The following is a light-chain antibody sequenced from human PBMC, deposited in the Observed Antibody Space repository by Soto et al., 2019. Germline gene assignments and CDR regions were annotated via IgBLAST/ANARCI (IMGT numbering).Light chain of an antibody. J-gene: IGKJ2*01. Sequence: DIQMTQSPSSLSASVGDRVTITCRASQTISTYLNWYQQNPGKAPKLLIYAACSLQSGVPSRFSGSGSGTDFTLTISSLQPEDFATDYCQQSSNIPYPLGQGTKLEIK. CDR2: AAC. CDR1: QTISTY. CDR3: QQSSNIPYP. V-gene: IGKV1-39*01.